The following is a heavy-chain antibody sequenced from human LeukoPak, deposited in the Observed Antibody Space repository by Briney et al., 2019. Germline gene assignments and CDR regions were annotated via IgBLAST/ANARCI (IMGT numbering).Heavy chain of an antibody. CDR2: ISYDGSNK. CDR3: ARSRPVSVIGPWLIRRY. Sequence: GGSLRLSCAASGFTFSSYAMHWVRQAPGKGLEWVAVISYDGSNKYYADSVKGRFTISRDNSKNTLYLQMNSLRAEDTAVYYCARSRPVSVIGPWLIRRYWGQGTLVTVSS. CDR1: GFTFSSYA. D-gene: IGHD2-21*01. V-gene: IGHV3-30-3*01. J-gene: IGHJ4*02.